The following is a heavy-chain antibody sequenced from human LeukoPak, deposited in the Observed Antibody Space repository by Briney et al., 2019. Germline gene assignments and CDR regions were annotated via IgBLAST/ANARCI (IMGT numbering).Heavy chain of an antibody. CDR1: GGSISSYY. V-gene: IGHV4-4*07. CDR3: AREGHYYDSSGPSD. CDR2: IYTSGST. Sequence: SGTLSLTCTVSGGSISSYYWSWIRQPAGKGLEWIGRIYTSGSTNYNPSLKSRVTMSVDTSKNQFSLKLSSVTAADTAVYYCAREGHYYDSSGPSDWGQGTLVTVSS. J-gene: IGHJ4*02. D-gene: IGHD3-22*01.